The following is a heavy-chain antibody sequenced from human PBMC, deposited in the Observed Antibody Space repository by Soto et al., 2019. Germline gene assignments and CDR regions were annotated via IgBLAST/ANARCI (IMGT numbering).Heavy chain of an antibody. CDR1: GFTFSSYG. Sequence: GGSLRLSCAASGFTFSSYGMHWVRQAPGKGLEWVAVISYDGSNKYYADSVKGRFTISRDNSKNTLYLQMNSLRAEDTAVYYCAKDSFHDPWGQGTLVTVSS. CDR3: AKDSFHDP. CDR2: ISYDGSNK. V-gene: IGHV3-30*18. J-gene: IGHJ5*02.